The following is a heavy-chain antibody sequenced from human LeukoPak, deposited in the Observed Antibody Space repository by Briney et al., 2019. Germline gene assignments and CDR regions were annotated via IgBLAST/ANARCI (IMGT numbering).Heavy chain of an antibody. CDR2: ISNRGRT. D-gene: IGHD2-15*01. J-gene: IGHJ3*02. Sequence: PSQTLSLTCTVSGGSISSGDYYWSWIRQHPGKGLEWIGYISNRGRTYYNPSLKSRLTISVDTSKNQFSLKLSSVTAADTAVYYCARNGYCSGGSCYSNNAFDIWGQGTMVTVSS. V-gene: IGHV4-31*03. CDR1: GGSISSGDYY. CDR3: ARNGYCSGGSCYSNNAFDI.